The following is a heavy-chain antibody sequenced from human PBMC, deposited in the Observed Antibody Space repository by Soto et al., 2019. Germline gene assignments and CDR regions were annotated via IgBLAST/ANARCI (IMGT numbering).Heavy chain of an antibody. CDR3: ARTARPGYYYGMDV. D-gene: IGHD6-6*01. CDR2: ISYDGSNK. Sequence: QVQLVESGGGVVQPGRSLRLSCAASGFTFSSYAMHWVRQAPVKGLEWVAVISYDGSNKYYADSVKGRFTISRDNSKHALYLQMNSLRAEDTDVYYCARTARPGYYYGMDVWGQGTTVTVSS. J-gene: IGHJ6*02. V-gene: IGHV3-30-3*01. CDR1: GFTFSSYA.